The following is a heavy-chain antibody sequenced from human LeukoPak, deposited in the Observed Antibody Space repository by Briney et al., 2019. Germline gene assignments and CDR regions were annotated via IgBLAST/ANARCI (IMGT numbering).Heavy chain of an antibody. D-gene: IGHD1-14*01. Sequence: GGSLRLSCAASGFTFSDYWMTWVRQAPGKGLEWVANIRQDGNEKYYVDSVKGRFTISKDNTKNSLYLQMNSLRAEDTAIYYCATDPPRTWGQGTLVTVSS. CDR2: IRQDGNEK. V-gene: IGHV3-7*03. CDR3: ATDPPRT. CDR1: GFTFSDYW. J-gene: IGHJ5*02.